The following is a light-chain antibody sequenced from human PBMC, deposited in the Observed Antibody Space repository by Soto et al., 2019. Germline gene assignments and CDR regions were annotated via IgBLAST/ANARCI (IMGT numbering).Light chain of an antibody. Sequence: DIQLTQSPSFLSASVGDRVTITCRASQGISSYLAWYQQKPGKAPKLLIYAASTLQSGVPSRFSGSGSGTDFTLTISSLQAEDFATYYCQQLNSYPLTFGPGTKVDIK. J-gene: IGKJ3*01. CDR2: AAS. CDR3: QQLNSYPLT. V-gene: IGKV1-9*01. CDR1: QGISSY.